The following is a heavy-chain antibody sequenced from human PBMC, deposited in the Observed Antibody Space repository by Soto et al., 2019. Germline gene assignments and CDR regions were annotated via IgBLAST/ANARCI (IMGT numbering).Heavy chain of an antibody. V-gene: IGHV3-15*01. Sequence: EVQLVESGGGLVKPGGSLRLSCAASGFTFSNAWMSWVRQAPGKGLEWVGRIKSNTDGGTIDYAAPVKGRFTISRDDSKNTLYLQMNSRKSEGPAVYYCNTGTRSFSGAERGYWGQGNLVTVSS. J-gene: IGHJ4*02. D-gene: IGHD5-12*01. CDR1: GFTFSNAW. CDR2: IKSNTDGGTI. CDR3: NTGTRSFSGAERGY.